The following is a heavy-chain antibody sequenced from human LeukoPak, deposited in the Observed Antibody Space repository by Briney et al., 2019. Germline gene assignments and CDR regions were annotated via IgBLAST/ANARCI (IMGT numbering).Heavy chain of an antibody. Sequence: GGSLRLSCAASGFTFSSYEMNWVRQAPGKGLEWVSYISSSGSTIYYADSVKGRFTISRDNAKNSLYLQMNSLRAEDTAVYYCARASCSGGSCQYYFDYWGQGTLVTVSS. CDR3: ARASCSGGSCQYYFDY. D-gene: IGHD2-15*01. J-gene: IGHJ4*02. CDR2: ISSSGSTI. CDR1: GFTFSSYE. V-gene: IGHV3-48*03.